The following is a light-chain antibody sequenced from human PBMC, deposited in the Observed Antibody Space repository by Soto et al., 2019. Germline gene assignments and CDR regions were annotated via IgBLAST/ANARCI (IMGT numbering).Light chain of an antibody. CDR2: GAS. CDR1: QSVSSN. J-gene: IGKJ4*01. CDR3: QQYGSSPLT. V-gene: IGKV3-20*01. Sequence: APSLATQYGNQGERATXXSMSSQSVSSNLAWYQQKPGQAPRLLIYGASTRATGIPARFSGSGSGTDFTLTISRLEPEDFAVYYCQQYGSSPLTFGGGTKVDIK.